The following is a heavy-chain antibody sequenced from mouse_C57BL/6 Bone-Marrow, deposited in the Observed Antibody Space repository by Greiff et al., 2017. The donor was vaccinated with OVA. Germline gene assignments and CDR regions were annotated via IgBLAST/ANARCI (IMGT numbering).Heavy chain of an antibody. J-gene: IGHJ2*01. CDR2: IYPGNSDT. CDR3: TRDYYGSSYGEYYFDY. V-gene: IGHV1-5*01. CDR1: GYTFTSYW. Sequence: VQLKQSGTVLARPGASVKMSCKTSGYTFTSYWMHWVKQRPGQGLEWIGAIYPGNSDTSYNQKFKGKAKLTAVTSASTAYMELSSLTNEDSAVYYCTRDYYGSSYGEYYFDYWGQGTTLTVSS. D-gene: IGHD1-1*01.